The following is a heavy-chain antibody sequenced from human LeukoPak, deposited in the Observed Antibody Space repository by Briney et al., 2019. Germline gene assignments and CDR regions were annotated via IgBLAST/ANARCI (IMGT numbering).Heavy chain of an antibody. CDR2: ISSGSSYI. CDR3: ASERYNWNYAFDY. V-gene: IGHV3-21*01. D-gene: IGHD1-7*01. Sequence: GGSLRLSCAASGFTFSSSSMNWVRQAPGKGLEWVSSISSGSSYIYYADPLKGRFTVSRDNAKNSLYLQMNSLRAEDTAVYYCASERYNWNYAFDYWGQGILVTASS. CDR1: GFTFSSSS. J-gene: IGHJ4*02.